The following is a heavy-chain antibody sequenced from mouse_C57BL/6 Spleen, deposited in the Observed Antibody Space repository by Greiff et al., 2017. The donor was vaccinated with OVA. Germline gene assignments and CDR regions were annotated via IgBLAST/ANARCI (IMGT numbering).Heavy chain of an antibody. D-gene: IGHD4-1*01. CDR2: ISNGGGST. V-gene: IGHV5-12*01. Sequence: EVQLQESGGGLVQPGGSLKLSCAASGFTFSDYYMYWVRQTPEKRLEWVAYISNGGGSTYYPDTVKGRFTISRDNAKNTLYLQMSRLKSEDTAMYYCARQNWDLYYFDYWGQGTTLTVSS. J-gene: IGHJ2*01. CDR3: ARQNWDLYYFDY. CDR1: GFTFSDYY.